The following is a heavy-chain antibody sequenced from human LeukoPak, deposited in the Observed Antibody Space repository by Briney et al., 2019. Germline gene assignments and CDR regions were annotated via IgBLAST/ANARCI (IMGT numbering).Heavy chain of an antibody. CDR2: INHSGST. J-gene: IGHJ4*02. CDR1: GGSFSGYY. V-gene: IGHV4-34*01. CDR3: ARSLGGYDYCDY. D-gene: IGHD5-12*01. Sequence: NPSETLSLTCAVYGGSFSGYYWSWIRQPPGKGLEWIGEINHSGSTNYNPSLKSRVTISVDTSKNQFSLKLSSVTAADTAVYYCARSLGGYDYCDYWGQGTLVTVSS.